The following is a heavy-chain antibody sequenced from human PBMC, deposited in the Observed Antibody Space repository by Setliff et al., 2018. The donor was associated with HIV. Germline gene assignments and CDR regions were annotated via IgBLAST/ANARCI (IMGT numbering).Heavy chain of an antibody. CDR2: IYYSGST. V-gene: IGHV4-59*01. D-gene: IGHD6-6*01. CDR1: GGSISSYY. CDR3: ARRGLEYGTSGDFDY. Sequence: SETLSLTCTVSGGSISSYYWSWIRQPPGKGLEWIGYIYYSGSTNYNPSLKSRVTISVDTSKNQFSLKLSSVTAADTAVYYCARRGLEYGTSGDFDYWGQGTLVTVSS. J-gene: IGHJ4*02.